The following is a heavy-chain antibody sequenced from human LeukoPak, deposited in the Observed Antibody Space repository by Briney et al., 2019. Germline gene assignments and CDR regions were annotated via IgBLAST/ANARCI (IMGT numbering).Heavy chain of an antibody. CDR2: IIPILGIA. CDR1: GGTFSSYT. Sequence: SVKVSCKASGGTFSSYTISWVRQAPGQGLEWMGRIIPILGIANYAQKFQGRVTITADKSTSTAYMELSSLRSEDTAVYYCARDPSASIAVAGDYWGQGTLVTVSS. CDR3: ARDPSASIAVAGDY. J-gene: IGHJ4*02. V-gene: IGHV1-69*04. D-gene: IGHD6-19*01.